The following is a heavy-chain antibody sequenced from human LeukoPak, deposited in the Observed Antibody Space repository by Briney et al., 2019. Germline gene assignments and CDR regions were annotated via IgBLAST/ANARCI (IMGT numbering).Heavy chain of an antibody. D-gene: IGHD3-3*01. Sequence: GGSLRLSCAASGFTFNNYAMTWVRQAPGKGLEWVSAISGSDGSTYDSDSVTGRFTIFRDNTKNTLYLQMTSLSHDDAAVYYCAKDGYDFWSAYQIDLWGQGTLVTVSS. CDR3: AKDGYDFWSAYQIDL. CDR2: ISGSDGST. CDR1: GFTFNNYA. J-gene: IGHJ5*02. V-gene: IGHV3-23*01.